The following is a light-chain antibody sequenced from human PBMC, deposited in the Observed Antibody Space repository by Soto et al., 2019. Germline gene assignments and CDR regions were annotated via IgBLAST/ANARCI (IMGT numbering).Light chain of an antibody. V-gene: IGLV1-40*01. CDR3: QSYDDSLSAFV. CDR1: SSKNGAIYG. CDR2: VNT. Sequence: QSVLTQPPSVSGAPGQRVTISCTGSSSKNGAIYGVHWYQQLPGTAPKLLIYVNTNRPSGVPDRFSASKSGTSASLAITGLQAEDEADYYCQSYDDSLSAFVFGTGTKVTVL. J-gene: IGLJ1*01.